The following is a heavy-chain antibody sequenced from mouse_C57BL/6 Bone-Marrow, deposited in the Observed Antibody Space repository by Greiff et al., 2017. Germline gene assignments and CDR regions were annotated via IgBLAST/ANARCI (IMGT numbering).Heavy chain of an antibody. CDR1: GYTFTDYY. J-gene: IGHJ4*01. CDR2: INPNNGGT. Sequence: EVQLQQSGPELVKPGASVKISCKASGYTFTDYYMNWVKQSHGKSLEWIGDINPNNGGTSYNQKFKGKATLTADKSSSTAYMELRSLTSEDSAVYFCARDGYYFLDYAMDYWGQGTSVTVSS. V-gene: IGHV1-26*01. D-gene: IGHD2-3*01. CDR3: ARDGYYFLDYAMDY.